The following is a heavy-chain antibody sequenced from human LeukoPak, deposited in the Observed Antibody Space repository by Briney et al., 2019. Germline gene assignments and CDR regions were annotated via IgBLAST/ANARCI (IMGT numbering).Heavy chain of an antibody. J-gene: IGHJ4*02. CDR1: GGTFSSYA. CDR3: ARVGMATTFEGFDY. CDR2: IIPIFGTA. V-gene: IGHV1-69*13. Sequence: SVKVSCKASGGTFSSYAISWVRQAPGQGLEWMGGIIPIFGTANYAQKFQGRVTITADESTSTAYMELSSLRSEDTAVYCCARVGMATTFEGFDYWGQGTLVTVSS. D-gene: IGHD5-24*01.